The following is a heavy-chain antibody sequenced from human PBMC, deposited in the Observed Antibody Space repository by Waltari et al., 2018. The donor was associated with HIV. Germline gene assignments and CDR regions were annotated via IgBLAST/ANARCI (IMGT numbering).Heavy chain of an antibody. CDR2: IYYSGST. CDR1: GGSISSSSYY. D-gene: IGHD2-15*01. J-gene: IGHJ4*02. Sequence: QLQLQESGPGLVKPSETLSLTCTVSGGSISSSSYYWGWIRQPPGKGLEWIGSIYYSGSTYYNPSLKSRVTISVDTSKNQFSLKLSSVTAADTAVYYCARLRQGLLLDYWGQGTLVTVSS. V-gene: IGHV4-39*01. CDR3: ARLRQGLLLDY.